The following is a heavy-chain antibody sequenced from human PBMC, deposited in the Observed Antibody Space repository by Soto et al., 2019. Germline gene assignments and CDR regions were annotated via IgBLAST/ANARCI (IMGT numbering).Heavy chain of an antibody. CDR2: IYYSGST. Sequence: SETLCLTWTVSGGSVSSYCWGWIRQPPGKALEWIGYIYYSGSTKYNPSLKSRVTMSVDTSNNQFSLSVSSVTAADTAVYYCARHSNRNYGLYYFDFWGLGAPVTVSS. J-gene: IGHJ4*02. CDR3: ARHSNRNYGLYYFDF. CDR1: GGSVSSYC. V-gene: IGHV4-59*08. D-gene: IGHD4-4*01.